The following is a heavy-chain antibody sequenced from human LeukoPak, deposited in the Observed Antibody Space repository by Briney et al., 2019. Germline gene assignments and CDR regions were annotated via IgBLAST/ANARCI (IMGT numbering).Heavy chain of an antibody. V-gene: IGHV3-33*01. CDR1: GFTFRSYG. D-gene: IGHD3-22*01. J-gene: IGHJ4*02. Sequence: GRSLRLSCAASGFTFRSYGMHWVRQAPGKGLEWVAVIWNDGSNKYYADSVKGRFTISRDNSKNTLYLQMDSLRAEDTAVYYCASYYYDSSGYLDYWGQGTLVTVSS. CDR3: ASYYYDSSGYLDY. CDR2: IWNDGSNK.